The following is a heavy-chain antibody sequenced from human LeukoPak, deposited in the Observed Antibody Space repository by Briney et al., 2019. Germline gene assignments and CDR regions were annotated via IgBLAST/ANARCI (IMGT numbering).Heavy chain of an antibody. Sequence: GESLKISCKASGYSFTDHWIGWVRQMPGKGLEWMGIIYPGDSDTRYSPSFQGQVTISADKSISTAYLQWSTLQAPDTAMYYCARGDNSGWYFFDCWGQETLVSDCS. D-gene: IGHD6-19*01. V-gene: IGHV5-51*01. J-gene: IGHJ4*02. CDR1: GYSFTDHW. CDR3: ARGDNSGWYFFDC. CDR2: IYPGDSDT.